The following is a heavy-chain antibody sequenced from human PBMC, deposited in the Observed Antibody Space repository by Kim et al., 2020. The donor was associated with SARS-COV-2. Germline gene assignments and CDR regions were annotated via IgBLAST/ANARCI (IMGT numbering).Heavy chain of an antibody. V-gene: IGHV3-33*01. J-gene: IGHJ3*01. Sequence: GGSLRLSCAASGFSLTNYGMHWVRQAPGKGLEWVAVIWYDGSKEYYGDSVKGRFTISRDTSKNTLYLQMNRLRVEDTAVYFCAREMEMDAFDLWGQGTMVTVSS. CDR1: GFSLTNYG. D-gene: IGHD3-3*01. CDR3: AREMEMDAFDL. CDR2: IWYDGSKE.